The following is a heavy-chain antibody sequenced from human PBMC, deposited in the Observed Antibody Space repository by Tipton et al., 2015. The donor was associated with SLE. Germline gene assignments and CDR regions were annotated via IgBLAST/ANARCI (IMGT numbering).Heavy chain of an antibody. Sequence: SLRLSCAASGFTFSSYGMHWVRQAPGKGLEWVALISYDGSHKYYADSLKGRFTISRDNSKNTLYLQMTSLRVEDTAVYYCARAPRYSSGYYYYMDVWAKGPRSPSP. J-gene: IGHJ6*03. D-gene: IGHD6-19*01. CDR3: ARAPRYSSGYYYYMDV. V-gene: IGHV3-30*03. CDR1: GFTFSSYG. CDR2: ISYDGSHK.